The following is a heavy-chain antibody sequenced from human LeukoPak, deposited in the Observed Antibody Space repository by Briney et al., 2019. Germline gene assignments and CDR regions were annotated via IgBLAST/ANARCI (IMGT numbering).Heavy chain of an antibody. CDR3: ARRGYDSAGTQYYFDH. D-gene: IGHD5-12*01. CDR1: GFSLSTSGMR. J-gene: IGHJ4*02. V-gene: IGHV2-70*04. CDR2: VDWDDDK. Sequence: SRPALVRPTQTLTLTCTFSGFSLSTSGMRVNWIRQPPGKALELLARVDWDDDKYYSTSLQARLTLSKDTSKLQVVLTMTNMDPVDTATYFCARRGYDSAGTQYYFDHWGQGILVTVSS.